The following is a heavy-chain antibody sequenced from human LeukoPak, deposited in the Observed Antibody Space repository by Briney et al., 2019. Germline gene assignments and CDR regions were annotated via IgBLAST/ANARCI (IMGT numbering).Heavy chain of an antibody. CDR1: GFTFNDHA. Sequence: PGGSLRLSCAASGFTFNDHAMYWVRQAPGKGLEWVSGINWNSDNIGYADSVKGRFTISRDDAKKSLFLQMNSLRTEDTALYYCARASYYYDTTGLGAVDIWGQGTMVTVSS. CDR3: ARASYYYDTTGLGAVDI. D-gene: IGHD3-22*01. CDR2: INWNSDNI. V-gene: IGHV3-9*01. J-gene: IGHJ3*02.